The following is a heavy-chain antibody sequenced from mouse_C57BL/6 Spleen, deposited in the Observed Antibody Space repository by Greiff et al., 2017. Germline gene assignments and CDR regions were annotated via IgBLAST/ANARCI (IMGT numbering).Heavy chain of an antibody. CDR3: ARGGNPWFAY. CDR2: ISSGSSTN. CDR1: GFTFSDYG. J-gene: IGHJ3*01. V-gene: IGHV5-17*01. Sequence: EVQLVESGGGLVKPGGSLKLSCAASGFTFSDYGMHWVRQAPEKGLEWVAYISSGSSTNYYADTVKGRFTISRDNAKNTLFLQMTSLRSEDTAMYYCARGGNPWFAYWGQGTLVTVSA.